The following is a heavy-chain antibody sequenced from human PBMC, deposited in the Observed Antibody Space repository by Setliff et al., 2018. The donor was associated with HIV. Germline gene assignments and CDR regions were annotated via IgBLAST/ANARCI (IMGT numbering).Heavy chain of an antibody. J-gene: IGHJ4*02. CDR2: IITVFGSA. CDR3: ARDRAEADVGGGVRGPTYFCGY. D-gene: IGHD3-16*01. CDR1: GGTFSTSA. V-gene: IGHV1-69*05. Sequence: GASVKVSCKASGGTFSTSAISWVRQAPGRGLEWMGGIITVFGSAHYAQKFQDRITSTTDESTSSVFVELSNLRPDDTAIYYRARDRAEADVGGGVRGPTYFCGYWGQGTLVTVSS.